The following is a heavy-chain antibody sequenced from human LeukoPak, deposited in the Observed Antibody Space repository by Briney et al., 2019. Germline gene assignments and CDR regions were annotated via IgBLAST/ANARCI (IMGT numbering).Heavy chain of an antibody. V-gene: IGHV1-2*06. CDR1: GYTFTCYY. CDR3: AVDCVYYDSSGYLDTNWFDP. J-gene: IGHJ5*02. CDR2: INPNSGGT. Sequence: GASVKVSCKASGYTFTCYYMHWVRQAPGQGLEWMGRINPNSGGTNYAQKFHGGVTMTRDTSISTAYMELSRLRSDDTAVYYCAVDCVYYDSSGYLDTNWFDPWGQGTLVTVSS. D-gene: IGHD3-22*01.